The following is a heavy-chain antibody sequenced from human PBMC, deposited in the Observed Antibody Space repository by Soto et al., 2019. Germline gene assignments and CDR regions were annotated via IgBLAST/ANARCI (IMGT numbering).Heavy chain of an antibody. CDR3: ARWNGYGDS. CDR2: FSGCSGNT. CDR1: GFSISTYG. D-gene: IGHD1-1*01. J-gene: IGHJ4*02. Sequence: EVQLLESGGGLAQPGGSLRLSCAASGFSISTYGVTWVRQAPGKGLEWVSGFSGCSGNTYYADSVKGRFTISRDNSKNTVYLQMNSLRAEDTAVYYCARWNGYGDSWGQGTLVTVSS. V-gene: IGHV3-23*01.